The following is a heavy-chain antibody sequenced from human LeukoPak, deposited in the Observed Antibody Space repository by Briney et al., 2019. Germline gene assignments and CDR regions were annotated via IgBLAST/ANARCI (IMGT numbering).Heavy chain of an antibody. J-gene: IGHJ4*02. V-gene: IGHV1-69*04. CDR2: IIPILGIA. D-gene: IGHD2-2*01. CDR1: GGTFSSYA. Sequence: SVKVSCKASGGTFSSYAISWVRQAPGQGLEWMGRIIPILGIANYAQKFQGRVTITADKSTSTAYMELSSLRSEDTAVYYCARGPIVVVPAGPFDYWGQGTLVTVSS. CDR3: ARGPIVVVPAGPFDY.